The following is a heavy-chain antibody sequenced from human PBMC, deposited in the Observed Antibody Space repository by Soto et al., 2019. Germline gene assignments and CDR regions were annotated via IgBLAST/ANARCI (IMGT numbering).Heavy chain of an antibody. CDR3: ARQKGYCSSTSCSTYNWFDP. Sequence: PGEALKISCKGSGYSFTSYWIGWERQMPGKVLEWMGIIYPGDSDTRYSPSFQGQVTISADKSISTAYLQWSSLKASDTAMYYCARQKGYCSSTSCSTYNWFDPWGQGTLVTVSS. D-gene: IGHD2-2*02. CDR2: IYPGDSDT. V-gene: IGHV5-51*01. CDR1: GYSFTSYW. J-gene: IGHJ5*02.